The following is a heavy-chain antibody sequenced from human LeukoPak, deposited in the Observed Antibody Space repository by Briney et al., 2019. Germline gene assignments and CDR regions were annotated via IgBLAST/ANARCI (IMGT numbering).Heavy chain of an antibody. CDR1: GGSIGPYY. CDR3: ARSTGSTMFIDY. J-gene: IGHJ4*02. Sequence: PSETLSLTCTVSGGSIGPYYWSWTRQPPGKGLEWLGYIYYSGNTDYNPSLKSRVAISVDTSKNQFSLKLSSVTAADTAVYYCARSTGSTMFIDYWGQGTLVTVSS. V-gene: IGHV4-59*01. CDR2: IYYSGNT. D-gene: IGHD3-10*02.